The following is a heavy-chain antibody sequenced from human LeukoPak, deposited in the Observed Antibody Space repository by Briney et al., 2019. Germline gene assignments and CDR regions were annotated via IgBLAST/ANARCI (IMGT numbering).Heavy chain of an antibody. V-gene: IGHV3-23*01. Sequence: GGSLRLSCAASGFTFSSYGMSWVRQAPGKGLEWVSTISDSGGSTYYADSVKGRFTISRDNSKNTLYLQMNSLRAEDTAVYYCARAPGYGAAYYFDYWGQGTLVTVSS. CDR2: ISDSGGST. CDR3: ARAPGYGAAYYFDY. CDR1: GFTFSSYG. J-gene: IGHJ4*02. D-gene: IGHD1-1*01.